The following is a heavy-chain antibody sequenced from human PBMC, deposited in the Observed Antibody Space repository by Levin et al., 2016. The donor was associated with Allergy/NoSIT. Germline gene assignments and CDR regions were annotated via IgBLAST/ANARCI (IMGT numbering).Heavy chain of an antibody. CDR2: IYSGGST. J-gene: IGHJ6*02. Sequence: VRQAPGKGLEWVSVIYSGGSTYYADSVKGRFTISRDNSKNTLYLQMNSLRAEDTAVYYCARDFAREAVAGRMDVWGQGTTVTVSS. V-gene: IGHV3-53*05. D-gene: IGHD6-19*01. CDR3: ARDFAREAVAGRMDV.